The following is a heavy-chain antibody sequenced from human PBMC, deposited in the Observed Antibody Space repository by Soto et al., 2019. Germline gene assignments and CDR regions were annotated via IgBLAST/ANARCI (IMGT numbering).Heavy chain of an antibody. Sequence: GGSLRLSCAASGFTFSSYSMNWVRQAPGKGLEWVSYISSSSSTIYYADSVKGRFTISRDNAKNSLYLQMNSLRDEDTAVYYCARDPAGWVTTFFDRYYYYGMDVWGQGTTVTVSS. CDR3: ARDPAGWVTTFFDRYYYYGMDV. D-gene: IGHD3-3*01. CDR2: ISSSSSTI. J-gene: IGHJ6*02. CDR1: GFTFSSYS. V-gene: IGHV3-48*02.